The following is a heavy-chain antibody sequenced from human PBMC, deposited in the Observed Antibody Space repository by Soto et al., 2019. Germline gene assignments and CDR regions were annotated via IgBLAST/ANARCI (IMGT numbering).Heavy chain of an antibody. CDR3: AIEEYDYYYGMEV. CDR1: GFTFSTYG. D-gene: IGHD6-6*01. CDR2: ISSDGSNK. V-gene: IGHV3-30*03. Sequence: VGSLRLSCAASGFTFSTYGMHWVRQAPGKGPEWVAVISSDGSNKYYADSVKGRFTISRDNSKNTLYLQMNSLRAEDTAVYYCAIEEYDYYYGMEVWGQGTTVTVSS. J-gene: IGHJ6*02.